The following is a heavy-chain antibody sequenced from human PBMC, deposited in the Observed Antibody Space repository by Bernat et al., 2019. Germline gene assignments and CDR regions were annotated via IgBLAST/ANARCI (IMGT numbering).Heavy chain of an antibody. V-gene: IGHV1-3*01. J-gene: IGHJ4*02. CDR2: IDGGNGGT. CDR3: TRSKDSGSYYSAQHANFVC. D-gene: IGHD1-26*01. CDR1: GHTFTGYA. Sequence: QVQLVQSGAEVKKPGASVRVSCKASGHTFTGYAIHWVRQAPGQSLEWMGWIDGGNGGTSYSQKFQGRVTFSRDTSANTVYMDLSSLRSEDTAVYYCTRSKDSGSYYSAQHANFVCWGQGTLVTVSS.